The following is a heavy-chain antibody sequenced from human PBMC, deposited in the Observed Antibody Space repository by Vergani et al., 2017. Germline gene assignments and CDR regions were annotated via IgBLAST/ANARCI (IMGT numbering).Heavy chain of an antibody. Sequence: EVQLLESGGRLVQPGGSLRLSCVASGFAFSRYAMSWVRQAPGKGLEWVSGLTASGSGISYADSVRGRFTISRDNSKNTLFLQMDSLRAEDTAVYYCAKSGWLQHFGAHYLDAWGQGIMVTVSS. J-gene: IGHJ4*02. CDR1: GFAFSRYA. CDR2: LTASGSGI. V-gene: IGHV3-23*01. CDR3: AKSGWLQHFGAHYLDA. D-gene: IGHD5-24*01.